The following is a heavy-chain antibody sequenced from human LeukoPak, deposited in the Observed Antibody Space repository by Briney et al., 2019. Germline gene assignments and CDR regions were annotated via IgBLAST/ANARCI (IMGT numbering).Heavy chain of an antibody. CDR3: ARDYYDFWSGSRYYLDY. V-gene: IGHV1-18*01. D-gene: IGHD3-3*01. CDR2: ISAYNGNT. CDR1: GYTFTSYG. J-gene: IGHJ4*02. Sequence: ASVKVSCKASGYTFTSYGISWVRQAPGQGLEWMGWISAYNGNTNYAQKLQGRVTMTTDTSTSTAYMELRSLRSDDTAVYYCARDYYDFWSGSRYYLDYWGQGTLVTVSS.